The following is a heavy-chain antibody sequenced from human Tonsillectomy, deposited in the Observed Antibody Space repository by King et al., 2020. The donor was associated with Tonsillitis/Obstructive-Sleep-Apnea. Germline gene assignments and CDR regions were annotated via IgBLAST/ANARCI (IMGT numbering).Heavy chain of an antibody. Sequence: VQLVESGGGLVKPGGSLRLSCAASGFTFSVYYMTRIRQAPGKGLEWLSYISHSGRTISYAESVKGRFTISRDNAKNSLYLQMNSLRAEDTAVYYCAREAYDFWSGTFDSWGQGTLVTVSS. D-gene: IGHD3-3*01. J-gene: IGHJ4*02. CDR2: ISHSGRTI. V-gene: IGHV3-11*01. CDR3: AREAYDFWSGTFDS. CDR1: GFTFSVYY.